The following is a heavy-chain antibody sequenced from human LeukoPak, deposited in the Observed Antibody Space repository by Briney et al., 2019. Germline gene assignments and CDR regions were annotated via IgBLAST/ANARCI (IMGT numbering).Heavy chain of an antibody. J-gene: IGHJ4*02. CDR2: ISGSGGST. D-gene: IGHD6-6*01. CDR1: GFTFSSYA. CDR3: AKDGHGSSSHFDY. Sequence: GGSLRLSCAASGFTFSSYAMSWVRQAPGKGLEWVSAISGSGGSTYYADSVKGRFTISRDNAKNSLYLQMNSLRAEDTALYYCAKDGHGSSSHFDYWGQGTLVTVSS. V-gene: IGHV3-23*01.